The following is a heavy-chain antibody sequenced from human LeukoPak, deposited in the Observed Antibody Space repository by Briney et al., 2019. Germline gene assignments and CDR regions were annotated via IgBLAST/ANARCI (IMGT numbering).Heavy chain of an antibody. D-gene: IGHD3-22*01. J-gene: IGHJ3*02. CDR3: AGDYYDSSGYLYRAFDI. CDR2: IFPSGGEI. V-gene: IGHV3-23*01. Sequence: PGGSLRLSCAASGFTFSTFAMIRVRQPPGKGLEWVSSIFPSGGEIHYADSVRGRFTISRDNSKSTLSLQMNSLRAEDTAVYYCAGDYYDSSGYLYRAFDIWGQGTMVTVSS. CDR1: GFTFSTFA.